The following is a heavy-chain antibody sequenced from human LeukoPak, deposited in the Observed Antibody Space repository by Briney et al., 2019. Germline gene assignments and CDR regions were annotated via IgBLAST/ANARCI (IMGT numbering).Heavy chain of an antibody. Sequence: PGGSLRLSCAASGLTFSSYWMSWVRQAPGKGLEWVADIKQDGSKEYYGDSVKGRFTISRDNAKNSLFLQMNSLRAEDTAVYYCARDLSGKKESTVAPYFDYWGQGTLVTVSS. CDR3: ARDLSGKKESTVAPYFDY. V-gene: IGHV3-7*01. CDR2: IKQDGSKE. CDR1: GLTFSSYW. D-gene: IGHD6-6*01. J-gene: IGHJ4*02.